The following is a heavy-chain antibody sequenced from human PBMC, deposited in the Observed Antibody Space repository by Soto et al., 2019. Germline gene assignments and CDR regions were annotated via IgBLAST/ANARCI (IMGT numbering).Heavy chain of an antibody. CDR3: ARAGAGATRGYFDY. V-gene: IGHV1-18*04. CDR2: ISAYNGNT. CDR1: GYTFTSYG. J-gene: IGHJ4*02. D-gene: IGHD1-26*01. Sequence: QVQLVQSGAEVKKPGASVRFSCKASGYTFTSYGFSGVRQAPGQGLEWMGWISAYNGNTNYAQKLQARVTMTTDTSTSTAYMELRSLRSDDTAVYYCARAGAGATRGYFDYWGQGTLVTVSS.